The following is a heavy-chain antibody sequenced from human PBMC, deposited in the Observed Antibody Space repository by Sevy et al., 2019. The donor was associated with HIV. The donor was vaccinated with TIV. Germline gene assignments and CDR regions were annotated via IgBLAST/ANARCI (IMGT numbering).Heavy chain of an antibody. CDR3: ARGQYSYGFLFDL. V-gene: IGHV3-23*01. D-gene: IGHD5-18*01. CDR2: ISSGGSR. CDR1: GFTFSSYA. J-gene: IGHJ4*02. Sequence: GGSLRLSCAASGFTFSSYAMSWVRQAPGKGLEWVSAISSGGSRYSADSVKGRFTISRDSSKNTLYLQMNSLRGEDTAVYYCARGQYSYGFLFDLWGQGTLVTVSS.